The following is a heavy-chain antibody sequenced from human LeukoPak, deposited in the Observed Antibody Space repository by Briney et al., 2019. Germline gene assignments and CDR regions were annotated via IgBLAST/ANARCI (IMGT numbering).Heavy chain of an antibody. CDR2: INHSGST. CDR1: GGSFSGYY. V-gene: IGHV4-34*01. CDR3: ARGRRVFKH. J-gene: IGHJ1*01. Sequence: SETLSLTCAVYGGSFSGYYWSWIRQPPGKGLEWIGEINHSGSTNYNPSLKSRVTISVDTSKNQFSLKLSSVTAADTAVYYCARGRRVFKHWGQGTLVTVSS.